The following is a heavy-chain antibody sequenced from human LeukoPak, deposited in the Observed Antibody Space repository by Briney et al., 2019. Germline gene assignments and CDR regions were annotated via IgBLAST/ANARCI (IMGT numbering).Heavy chain of an antibody. CDR3: AREGRMAMIDPGRWFDP. D-gene: IGHD5-12*01. CDR1: GGTFSSYA. CDR2: IIPILGIA. V-gene: IGHV1-69*04. J-gene: IGHJ5*02. Sequence: SVKVSCKASGGTFSSYAISWVRQAPGQGLGWMGRIIPILGIANYAQKFQGRVTITADKSTSTAYMELSSLRSEDTAVYYCAREGRMAMIDPGRWFDPWGQGTLVTVSS.